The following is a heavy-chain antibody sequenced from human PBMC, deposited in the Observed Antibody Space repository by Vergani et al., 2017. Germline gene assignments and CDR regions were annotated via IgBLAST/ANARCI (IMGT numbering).Heavy chain of an antibody. D-gene: IGHD1-1*01. CDR3: ARNWYVNGMDV. CDR1: GGSFSGYY. CDR2: INHSGST. J-gene: IGHJ6*02. Sequence: QVQLQQWGAGLLKPSETLSLTCAVYGGSFSGYYWSWIRQPPGKGLEWIGEINHSGSTNYNPSLKSRVTISVDTSKNQFSLKLSSVTAADAAVYYCARNWYVNGMDVWGQGTTVTVSS. V-gene: IGHV4-34*01.